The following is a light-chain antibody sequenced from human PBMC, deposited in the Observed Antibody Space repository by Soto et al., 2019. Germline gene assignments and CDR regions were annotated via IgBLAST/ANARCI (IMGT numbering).Light chain of an antibody. CDR1: SSDVGAYKY. J-gene: IGLJ1*01. CDR2: EVS. CDR3: SSYTSTNTQV. V-gene: IGLV2-14*01. Sequence: QSVLTQPASVSGSPGQSITISCTGTSSDVGAYKYVSWYQQHPGKAPKLMIYEVSNRPSGVSNRFSGSKSGNTASVTISGLQAEDEADYYSSSYTSTNTQVYGTGTKVTVL.